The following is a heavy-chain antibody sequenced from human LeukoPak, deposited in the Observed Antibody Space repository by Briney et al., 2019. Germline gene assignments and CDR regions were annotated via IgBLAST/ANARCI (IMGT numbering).Heavy chain of an antibody. CDR3: ARLSLDESGYRPDY. CDR1: GGSVIGYH. D-gene: IGHD5-18*01. CDR2: VYYGGNS. Sequence: SETLSLTCTVSGGSVIGYHWIWIRQPPEKGLEWVGYVYYGGNSNYNPSLRSRVTISIDTSRNQFSLQLSSVTAADTAVYYCARLSLDESGYRPDYWGQGTLVTVSP. V-gene: IGHV4-59*08. J-gene: IGHJ4*02.